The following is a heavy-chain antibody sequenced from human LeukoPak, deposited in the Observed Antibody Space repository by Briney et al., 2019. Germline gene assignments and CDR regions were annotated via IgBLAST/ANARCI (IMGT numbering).Heavy chain of an antibody. J-gene: IGHJ4*02. CDR1: GGSISSYY. Sequence: SETLSLTCTVSGGSISSYYWSWIRQPAGKGLEWIGRIYTSGSTNYNPSLKSRVTISVDTSKNQFSLKLSSVTAADTAVYYCARDGGWYGTFVFDYWGQGTLVTVSS. CDR2: IYTSGST. V-gene: IGHV4-4*07. CDR3: ARDGGWYGTFVFDY. D-gene: IGHD6-19*01.